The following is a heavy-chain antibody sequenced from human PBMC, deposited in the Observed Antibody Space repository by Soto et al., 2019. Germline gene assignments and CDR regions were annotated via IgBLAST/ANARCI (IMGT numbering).Heavy chain of an antibody. Sequence: QVQLVESGGGVVQPGRSLRLSCAASGFTFSSYAMHWVRQAPGKGLDWVAVISYDGSNKYYADSVKGRFTISRDNSKNPLYLQMNSLRAEDTAVYYCARMYYYDSSGYAYRCQGPLVTVSS. CDR1: GFTFSSYA. D-gene: IGHD3-22*01. V-gene: IGHV3-30-3*01. CDR3: ARMYYYDSSGYAY. CDR2: ISYDGSNK. J-gene: IGHJ4*02.